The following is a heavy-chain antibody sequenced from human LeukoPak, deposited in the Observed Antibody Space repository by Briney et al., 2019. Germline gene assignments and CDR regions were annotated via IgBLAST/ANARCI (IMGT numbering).Heavy chain of an antibody. J-gene: IGHJ4*02. CDR2: ISAYNGNT. V-gene: IGHV1-18*04. CDR3: ARGGWFGELEPDYFDY. D-gene: IGHD3-10*01. Sequence: GASVKVSCKASGYTFTSYGISWVRQAPGQGREWMGWISAYNGNTNYTQKLQGRVTMTTDTSTSTAYMELRSLRSDDTAVYYCARGGWFGELEPDYFDYWGQGTLVTVSS. CDR1: GYTFTSYG.